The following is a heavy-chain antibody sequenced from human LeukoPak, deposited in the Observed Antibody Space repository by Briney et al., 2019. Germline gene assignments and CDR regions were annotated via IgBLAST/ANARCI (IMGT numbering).Heavy chain of an antibody. V-gene: IGHV4-39*02. D-gene: IGHD3-22*01. Sequence: SETLSLTCTVSGDSISSNTYYWGWIRQPPGKGLEWIGSMSYTSSPSYSPSLESRATISIDTSKNSFSLKLSSVTAADTAVYYCARGRYYDSSGYYSDYAFDIWGQGTMVTVSS. CDR1: GDSISSNTYY. CDR2: MSYTSSP. CDR3: ARGRYYDSSGYYSDYAFDI. J-gene: IGHJ3*02.